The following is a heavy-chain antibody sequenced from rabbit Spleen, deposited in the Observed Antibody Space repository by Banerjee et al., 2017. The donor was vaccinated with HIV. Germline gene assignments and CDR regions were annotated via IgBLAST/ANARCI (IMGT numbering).Heavy chain of an antibody. D-gene: IGHD4-1*01. V-gene: IGHV1S7*01. Sequence: QLKESGGGLVQPGGSLKLSCKASGFTLSSYYMNWVRQAPGKGLEWIGYIDPVFGITYYANWVNGRFTISSHNAQNTLFLQLNSLTAADTATYFCVREVAAKFNLWGQGTLVTVS. CDR1: GFTLSSYY. CDR2: IDPVFGIT. CDR3: VREVAAKFNL. J-gene: IGHJ4*01.